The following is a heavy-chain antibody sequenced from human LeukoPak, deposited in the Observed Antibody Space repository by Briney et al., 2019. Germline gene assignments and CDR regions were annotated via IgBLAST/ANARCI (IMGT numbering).Heavy chain of an antibody. CDR1: GFTFSSYS. V-gene: IGHV3-21*01. Sequence: GGSLRLSCAASGFTFSSYSMNWVRQAPGKGLEWVSSISSSSSYIYYADSVKGRFTISRDNAKNSLYLQMNSLRAEDTPVYYCARVTGSCCGGDCDSPHFLYFDYWGQGTLVTVSS. D-gene: IGHD2-21*02. J-gene: IGHJ4*02. CDR2: ISSSSSYI. CDR3: ARVTGSCCGGDCDSPHFLYFDY.